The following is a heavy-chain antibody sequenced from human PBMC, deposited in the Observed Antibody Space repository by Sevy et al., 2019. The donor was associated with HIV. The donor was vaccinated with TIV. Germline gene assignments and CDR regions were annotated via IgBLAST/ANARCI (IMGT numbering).Heavy chain of an antibody. D-gene: IGHD3-22*01. Sequence: GESLKISCAASGFSFSTYCMHWVRQAPGKGLEWVANIKQDESEKYYVASVKGRFTISRDNAKNSVYLEMNSLRPEDTAIYYCAKGNSGSFDYWGQGSLVTVSS. CDR1: GFSFSTYC. CDR3: AKGNSGSFDY. V-gene: IGHV3-7*01. CDR2: IKQDESEK. J-gene: IGHJ4*02.